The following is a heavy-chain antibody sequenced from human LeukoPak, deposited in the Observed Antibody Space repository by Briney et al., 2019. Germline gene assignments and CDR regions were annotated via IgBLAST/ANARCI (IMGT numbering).Heavy chain of an antibody. V-gene: IGHV4-59*01. Sequence: SETLSLTCTVSGGSISNYYWSWIRQPPGKGLEWIGYVYRSGTTTYNPSLKSRVTISVDTSKSQFSLKLRSVTAADTAVYYCARLPLYCTNGVCYDSWGQGTLVTVSS. CDR3: ARLPLYCTNGVCYDS. J-gene: IGHJ4*02. D-gene: IGHD2-8*01. CDR2: VYRSGTT. CDR1: GGSISNYY.